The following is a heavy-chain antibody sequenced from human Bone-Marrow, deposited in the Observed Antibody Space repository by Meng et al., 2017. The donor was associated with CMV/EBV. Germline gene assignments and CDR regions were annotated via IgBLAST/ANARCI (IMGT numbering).Heavy chain of an antibody. D-gene: IGHD6-13*01. V-gene: IGHV3-74*01. J-gene: IGHJ6*01. CDR2: INSDGGTT. CDR1: DFTFSSYW. CDR3: ARDPGHPAAGPGPSYYYGMDV. Sequence: GGSLRLSCAASDFTFSSYWMHWVRQAPGKGLVWASRINSDGGTTSYADSVKGRFTISRDNAKYTLYLQMNSLRAEDTAVYYCARDPGHPAAGPGPSYYYGMDVWGQGTTVTGSS.